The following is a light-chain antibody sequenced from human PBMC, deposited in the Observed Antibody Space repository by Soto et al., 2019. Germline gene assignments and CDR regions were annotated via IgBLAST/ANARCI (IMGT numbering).Light chain of an antibody. V-gene: IGKV3-20*01. J-gene: IGKJ4*01. CDR2: RTS. CDR3: QQYENSPLT. CDR1: QSVGSSF. Sequence: EIVLTQSPDTLSLSPGERATLSCRASQSVGSSFLAWYQQKPGQAPRLLIYRTSTRATGIPDRFTGSGSEIDFTLTISRLEPEDFAVYYCQQYENSPLTFGGGTKVEIK.